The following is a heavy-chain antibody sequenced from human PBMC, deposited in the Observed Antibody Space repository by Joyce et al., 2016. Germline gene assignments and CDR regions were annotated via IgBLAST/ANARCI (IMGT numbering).Heavy chain of an antibody. J-gene: IGHJ3*02. D-gene: IGHD3-22*01. V-gene: IGHV4-39*01. Sequence: QLQLRESGPGLVKPSETLSLTCTVSSDSITSSNYYWGWIRQLPGRGLEWIGRIYYIGSTFYNPSLKSRFTMSVDTSKNQFFLELRFVTAADTAVYYCGRHNHHHDSSVPPFDIWAQGTMVTVSS. CDR3: GRHNHHHDSSVPPFDI. CDR1: SDSITSSNYY. CDR2: IYYIGST.